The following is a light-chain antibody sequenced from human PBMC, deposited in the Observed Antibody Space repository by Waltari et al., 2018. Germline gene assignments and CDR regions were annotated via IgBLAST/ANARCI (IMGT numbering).Light chain of an antibody. Sequence: DIQMTPSPSSLSPSVGDRIIITCRASQDINRNLNWYQKQVGKAPKLLIYGASNLQSGVPSRFSGSGSETDYTLIISSLQPEDSASYFCQQSHSVPYTFGQETKLVIK. CDR2: GAS. V-gene: IGKV1-39*01. CDR3: QQSHSVPYT. CDR1: QDINRN. J-gene: IGKJ2*01.